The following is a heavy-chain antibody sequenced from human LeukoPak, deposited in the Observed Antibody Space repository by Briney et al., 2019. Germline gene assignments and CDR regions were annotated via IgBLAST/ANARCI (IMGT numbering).Heavy chain of an antibody. D-gene: IGHD4-17*01. CDR2: INHSGST. CDR1: GGSFSGYY. Sequence: SETLSLTCAVYGGSFSGYYWSWIRQPPGKGLEWIGDINHSGSTNYNPSLRSRVTISVDTSKNQFSLKLSSVTAADTAVYYCARAGLNGDVDYWGQGTLVTVSS. CDR3: ARAGLNGDVDY. J-gene: IGHJ4*02. V-gene: IGHV4-34*01.